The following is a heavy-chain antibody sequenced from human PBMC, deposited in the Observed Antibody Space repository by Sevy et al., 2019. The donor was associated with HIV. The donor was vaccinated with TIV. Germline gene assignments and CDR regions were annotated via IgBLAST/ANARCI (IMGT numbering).Heavy chain of an antibody. CDR2: IKSKTDGGTT. Sequence: GGSLRLSCAASGFTFSNAWMNWVRQAPGKGLEWVGRIKSKTDGGTTDYAAPVKGRFTILRDDSKNTLYLQMNSLKTEDTAVYYCTTGEDVYSSSWHPHYYYGMDVWGQGTTVTVS. V-gene: IGHV3-15*07. CDR3: TTGEDVYSSSWHPHYYYGMDV. J-gene: IGHJ6*02. CDR1: GFTFSNAW. D-gene: IGHD6-13*01.